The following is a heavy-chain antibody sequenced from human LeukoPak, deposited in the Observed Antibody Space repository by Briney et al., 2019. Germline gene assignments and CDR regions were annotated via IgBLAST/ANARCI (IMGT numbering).Heavy chain of an antibody. J-gene: IGHJ3*02. CDR1: GGSISSSSYY. D-gene: IGHD5-18*01. CDR2: IYYSGST. V-gene: IGHV4-39*07. CDR3: AREGSYGFDAFDI. Sequence: SETLSLTCTVSGGSISSSSYYWGWIRQPPGKGLEWIGNIYYSGSTYYNPSLKSRVTISVDTSKNQFSLKLSSVTAADTAVYYCAREGSYGFDAFDIWGQGTMVTVSS.